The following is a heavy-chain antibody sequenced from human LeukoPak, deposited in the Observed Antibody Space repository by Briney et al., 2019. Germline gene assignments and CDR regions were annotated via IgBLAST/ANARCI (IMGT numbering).Heavy chain of an antibody. V-gene: IGHV1-2*02. J-gene: IGHJ4*02. CDR3: ARVSVWYSSGWYVLNY. Sequence: GASVKVSCKASGYTFTGYYMHWVRQAPGQGLEWMGWINPNSGGTNYAQKFQGRVTMTRDTSISTAYMELSRLRSDDTAVYYCARVSVWYSSGWYVLNYWGQGTLVTVSS. CDR2: INPNSGGT. D-gene: IGHD6-19*01. CDR1: GYTFTGYY.